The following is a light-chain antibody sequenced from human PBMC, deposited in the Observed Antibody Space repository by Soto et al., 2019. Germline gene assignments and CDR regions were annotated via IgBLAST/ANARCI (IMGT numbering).Light chain of an antibody. CDR3: QQYNNWPRT. CDR2: DAS. CDR1: QGISKY. V-gene: IGKV1-17*01. Sequence: DIQMTQSPSSLSASVGDRVTITCRASQGISKYLGWYQQKPGKVPKLLIFDASTLQTGVPSRFGGGGSGTEFTLTISSLQSEDFAVYYCQQYNNWPRTFGQGTKVDIK. J-gene: IGKJ1*01.